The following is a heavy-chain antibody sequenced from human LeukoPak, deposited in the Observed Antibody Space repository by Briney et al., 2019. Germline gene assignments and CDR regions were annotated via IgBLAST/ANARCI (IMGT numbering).Heavy chain of an antibody. D-gene: IGHD1-26*01. Sequence: PGGSLRLSCAASGFTFSSYAMHWVRQAPGKGLEWVAVISYDGSNKYYADSVKGRFTISRDNSKNTLYLQMNSLRAEDTAVYYCAREGTAIVGATRYYYYGMDVWGQGTTVTVSS. V-gene: IGHV3-30-3*01. CDR1: GFTFSSYA. J-gene: IGHJ6*02. CDR3: AREGTAIVGATRYYYYGMDV. CDR2: ISYDGSNK.